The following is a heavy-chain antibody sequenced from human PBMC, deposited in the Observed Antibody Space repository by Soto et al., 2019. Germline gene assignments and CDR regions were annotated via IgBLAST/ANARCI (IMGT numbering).Heavy chain of an antibody. Sequence: PGGSLRLSCAASGFTFSSYSMNWVRQAPGKGLEWVSSISSSSGYIYYADSVKGRFTISRDNAKNSLYLQMNSLRAEDTAVYYCARKEYQLLNAFDIWGQGTMVTVSS. D-gene: IGHD2-2*01. CDR1: GFTFSSYS. J-gene: IGHJ3*02. CDR3: ARKEYQLLNAFDI. CDR2: ISSSSGYI. V-gene: IGHV3-21*01.